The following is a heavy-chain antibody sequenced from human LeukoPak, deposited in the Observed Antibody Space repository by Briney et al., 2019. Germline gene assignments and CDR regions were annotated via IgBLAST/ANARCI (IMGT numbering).Heavy chain of an antibody. Sequence: PSETLSVTCTVSGASMWTYYWSWIRQPPGKGLEWIGFIYHSGSTDYNPSLKSRGTISVDTSKNQFSLKLSSVTAADTAVYYCARTNYYGSGSYYPDLWGQGALVTVSS. CDR3: ARTNYYGSGSYYPDL. CDR2: IYHSGST. D-gene: IGHD3-10*01. CDR1: GASMWTYY. J-gene: IGHJ5*02. V-gene: IGHV4-59*08.